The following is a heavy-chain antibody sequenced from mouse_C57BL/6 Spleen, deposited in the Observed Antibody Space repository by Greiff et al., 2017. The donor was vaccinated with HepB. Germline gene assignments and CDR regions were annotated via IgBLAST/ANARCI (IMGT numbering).Heavy chain of an antibody. CDR3: ARSAYGLYYAMDY. CDR1: GYTFTSYW. J-gene: IGHJ4*01. CDR2: IDPSDSYT. V-gene: IGHV1-50*01. D-gene: IGHD1-1*01. Sequence: QVQLKQPGAELVKPGASVKLSCKASGYTFTSYWMQWVKQRPGQGLEWIGEIDPSDSYTNYNQKFKGKATLTVDTSSSTAYMQLSSLTSEDSAVYYCARSAYGLYYAMDYWGQGTSVTVSS.